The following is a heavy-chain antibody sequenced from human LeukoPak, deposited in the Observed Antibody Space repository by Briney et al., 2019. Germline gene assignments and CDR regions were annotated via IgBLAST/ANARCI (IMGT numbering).Heavy chain of an antibody. CDR2: ISSSGSTI. CDR1: GFTFSSYE. J-gene: IGHJ6*03. D-gene: IGHD5-18*01. CDR3: ARVRYSYGYQGYYYMDV. Sequence: GGSLRLSCAASGFTFSSYEMNWVRQAPGKGLEWVSYISSSGSTIYYADSVKGRFTISRDNAKNSLYLQMNSLRAEDTAVYYCARVRYSYGYQGYYYMDVWGKGTTVTISS. V-gene: IGHV3-48*03.